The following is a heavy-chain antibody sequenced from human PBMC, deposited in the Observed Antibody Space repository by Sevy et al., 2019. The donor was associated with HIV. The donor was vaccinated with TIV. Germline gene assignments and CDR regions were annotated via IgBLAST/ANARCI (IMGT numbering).Heavy chain of an antibody. V-gene: IGHV3-48*01. J-gene: IGHJ3*02. CDR3: ARVPRAYDFDI. CDR2: VSSSGSAI. Sequence: GGSLRLSCAASGFTFNTYNMNWVRQAPGRGLEWLSYVSSSGSAIFYADSVRGRFTISRDNAKDSLYLQMNSLRADDTAVYYCARVPRAYDFDIWGQGTMVTVSS. CDR1: GFTFNTYN.